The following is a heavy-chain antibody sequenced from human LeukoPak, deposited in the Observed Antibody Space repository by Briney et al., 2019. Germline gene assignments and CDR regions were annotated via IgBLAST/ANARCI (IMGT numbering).Heavy chain of an antibody. CDR2: IIPILGIA. CDR1: GGTFSSYT. D-gene: IGHD4-11*01. Sequence: SVKLSCKASGGTFSSYTTSWVRQAPGQGLEWMGRIIPILGIANYAQKFQGRVTITADKSTSTAYMELSSLRSEDTAVYYCARGPRDSNYFSYYYYYYMDVWGKGTTVTVSS. CDR3: ARGPRDSNYFSYYYYYYMDV. J-gene: IGHJ6*03. V-gene: IGHV1-69*02.